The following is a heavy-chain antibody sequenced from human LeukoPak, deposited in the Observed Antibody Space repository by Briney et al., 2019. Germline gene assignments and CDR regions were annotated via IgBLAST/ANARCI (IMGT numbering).Heavy chain of an antibody. CDR2: IYHSGST. V-gene: IGHV4-30-2*01. Sequence: PSPNLSLTSAVSGGSISSGGYSWSWIRQPPGKGLEWVGYIYHSGSTYYNPSLKSRVTISVDRSKNQFSLKLSSVTAADTAVYYCARAIEMATIFFDYWGQGTLVTVSS. J-gene: IGHJ4*02. CDR3: ARAIEMATIFFDY. D-gene: IGHD5-24*01. CDR1: GGSISSGGYS.